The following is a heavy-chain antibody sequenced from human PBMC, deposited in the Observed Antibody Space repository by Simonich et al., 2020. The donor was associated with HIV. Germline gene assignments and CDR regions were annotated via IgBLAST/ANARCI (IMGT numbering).Heavy chain of an antibody. V-gene: IGHV4-34*01. CDR3: ARLTAGGLGEYFQH. Sequence: QVQLQQWGAGLLKPSETLYLTCAVSGGSFSGYYWSWIRKPPGKGLGWIGEINNSGRTNYNPSLKSRVTISVDTSKNQFSLKLSSVTAADTAVYYCARLTAGGLGEYFQHWGQGTLVTVSS. CDR1: GGSFSGYY. CDR2: INNSGRT. J-gene: IGHJ1*01. D-gene: IGHD6-13*01.